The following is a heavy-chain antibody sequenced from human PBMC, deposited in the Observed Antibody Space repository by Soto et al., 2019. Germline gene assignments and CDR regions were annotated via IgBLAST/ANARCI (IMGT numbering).Heavy chain of an antibody. CDR3: ARGGYSDSSGSRNYHYYGMNV. CDR1: GYRFTSYG. V-gene: IGHV1-18*01. D-gene: IGHD3-22*01. CDR2: ISAYDDNT. J-gene: IGHJ6*04. Sequence: ASVKVSCKASGYRFTSYGISWVRQAPGQGLEWLGWISAYDDNTKYAQTLQGRVSMSTDTSTNTAYMELRSLRSDDTAMYYCARGGYSDSSGSRNYHYYGMNVWGKGTTVTVSS.